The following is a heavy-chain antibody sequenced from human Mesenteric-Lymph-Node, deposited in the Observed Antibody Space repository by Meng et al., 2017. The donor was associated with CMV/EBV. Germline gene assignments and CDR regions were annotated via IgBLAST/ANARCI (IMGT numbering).Heavy chain of an antibody. Sequence: GESLKISCAASGFTFRDHYMSWIRQAPGKGLEWVSCISSSGTAKYYADSVKGRFTISRDNAKNSLYLQMNSLRAEDTAVYYCATYDAFDIWGQGTMVTVSS. CDR3: ATYDAFDI. CDR2: ISSSGTAK. V-gene: IGHV3-11*04. J-gene: IGHJ3*02. CDR1: GFTFRDHY.